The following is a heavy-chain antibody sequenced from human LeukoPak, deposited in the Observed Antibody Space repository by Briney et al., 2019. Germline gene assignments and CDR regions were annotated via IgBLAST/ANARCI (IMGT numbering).Heavy chain of an antibody. Sequence: GGSLRLSCAASGLTLSNYAMIWVRQAPGKGLEWVSSISASGGSTYYADSVKGRFTISRDNPKNTLYLQMSSLSAEDTAIYYCAKDSKRYPLAYYMDVWGKGTTVAVSS. D-gene: IGHD1-14*01. CDR3: AKDSKRYPLAYYMDV. V-gene: IGHV3-23*01. J-gene: IGHJ6*03. CDR2: ISASGGST. CDR1: GLTLSNYA.